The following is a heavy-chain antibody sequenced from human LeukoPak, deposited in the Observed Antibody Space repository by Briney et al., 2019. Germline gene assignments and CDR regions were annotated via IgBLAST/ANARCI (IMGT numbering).Heavy chain of an antibody. CDR2: INSDGSST. CDR3: ARGGFNYDFDY. V-gene: IGHV3-74*01. CDR1: GFTFSSYW. Sequence: GGSLRLSCAASGFTFSSYWMHWVRQAPGKVLVWVSRINSDGSSTNYADSVKGRFTISRDNAKNTLNLQMSSLRAEDTAVYYCARGGFNYDFDYWGQGTLVTVSS. D-gene: IGHD5-18*01. J-gene: IGHJ4*02.